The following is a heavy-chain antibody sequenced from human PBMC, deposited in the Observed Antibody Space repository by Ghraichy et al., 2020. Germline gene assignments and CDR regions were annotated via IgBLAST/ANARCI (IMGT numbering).Heavy chain of an antibody. CDR1: GGSISSYY. Sequence: QTLSLTCTVSGGSISSYYWSWIRQPAGKGLEWIGRIYTSGSTNYNPSLKSRVTMSVDTSKNQLSLKLSSVTAADTAVYYCARDLKLARAFDIWGQGTMITVSS. CDR2: IYTSGST. V-gene: IGHV4-4*07. CDR3: ARDLKLARAFDI. J-gene: IGHJ3*02.